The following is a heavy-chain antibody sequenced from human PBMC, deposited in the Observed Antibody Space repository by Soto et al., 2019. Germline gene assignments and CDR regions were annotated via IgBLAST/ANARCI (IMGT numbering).Heavy chain of an antibody. CDR1: GGSFKSGGYS. D-gene: IGHD3-3*01. V-gene: IGHV4-61*08. CDR2: VYHTGRT. J-gene: IGHJ4*02. Sequence: SETLSLTCTVSGGSFKSGGYSWSWIRQPPGKGLEWIGYVYHTGRTSYNPSLKGRVSISMDTSKNQFSLNLDSVTAADTAVYFCARDFAYFDSWGQGTLVTVSS. CDR3: ARDFAYFDS.